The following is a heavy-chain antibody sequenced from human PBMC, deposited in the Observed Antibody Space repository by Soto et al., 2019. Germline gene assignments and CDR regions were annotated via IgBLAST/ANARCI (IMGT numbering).Heavy chain of an antibody. CDR2: IIPIFGTA. V-gene: IGHV1-69*01. Sequence: QVQLVQSGAEVKKPGSSVKVSCKASGGTFSSYAISWVRQAPGQGLEWMGGIIPIFGTANYAQKFQGRVTITADESTSTAYMELSSLRSEDTAVYYCAREDTAMVGADGYYYYGMDVWGQGTTVTVSS. CDR1: GGTFSSYA. J-gene: IGHJ6*02. D-gene: IGHD5-18*01. CDR3: AREDTAMVGADGYYYYGMDV.